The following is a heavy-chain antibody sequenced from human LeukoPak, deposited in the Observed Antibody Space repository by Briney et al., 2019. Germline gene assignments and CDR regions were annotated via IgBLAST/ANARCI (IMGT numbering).Heavy chain of an antibody. CDR2: ISSSSGST. CDR1: GFTFSSYG. J-gene: IGHJ4*02. D-gene: IGHD6-19*01. V-gene: IGHV3-23*01. Sequence: PGGSLRLSCGASGFTFSSYGMHWVRQAPGKGLEWLSVISSSSGSTYYADSVKGRFTISRDNSKNTLFLQMNSLRAEDTAIYYCVKDQLLGIGYSSGWGSDYFDYWGQGTLVTVSS. CDR3: VKDQLLGIGYSSGWGSDYFDY.